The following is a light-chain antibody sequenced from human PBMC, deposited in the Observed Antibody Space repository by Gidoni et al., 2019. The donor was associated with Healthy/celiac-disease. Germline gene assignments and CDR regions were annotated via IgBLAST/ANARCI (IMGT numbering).Light chain of an antibody. CDR2: KAS. CDR1: QSISSW. Sequence: DIQMTQSPSTLSASVGDRVTITCRASQSISSWLAWYQQKPGEAPKLLIYKASTLKSGVPSRFSGSGFGTEFTLTISCLQRDDFATYYCQQYTSYRSFGQGTKLEIK. J-gene: IGKJ2*04. CDR3: QQYTSYRS. V-gene: IGKV1-5*03.